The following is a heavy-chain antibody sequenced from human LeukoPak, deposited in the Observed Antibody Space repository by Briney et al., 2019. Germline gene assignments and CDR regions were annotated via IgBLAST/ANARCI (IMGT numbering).Heavy chain of an antibody. J-gene: IGHJ4*02. V-gene: IGHV3-33*01. Sequence: GGSLRLSCAASGFTFSSYGMHWVRQAPGKGLEWVAVIWYDGSNKYYADSVKGRFTISRDNSKNTLYLQMNSLRAEDTAVYYCARDRDSSSAFDYWGQGTLVTVSS. CDR1: GFTFSSYG. D-gene: IGHD6-13*01. CDR2: IWYDGSNK. CDR3: ARDRDSSSAFDY.